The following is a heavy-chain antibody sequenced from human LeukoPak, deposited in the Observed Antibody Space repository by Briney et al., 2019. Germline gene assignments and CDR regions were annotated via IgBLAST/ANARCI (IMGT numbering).Heavy chain of an antibody. J-gene: IGHJ4*02. V-gene: IGHV3-30*03. CDR1: GFTLSSYG. D-gene: IGHD5-18*01. CDR3: ARANGQLWTTPDY. CDR2: ISHDGSKK. Sequence: SGGSLRLSCAVSGFTLSSYGMHWVRQPQGEGLEWVAVISHDGSKKYSAESVKGRFTISRDNSKNTLYLQMNSLRAEDTAVYYCARANGQLWTTPDYWGQGTLVTISS.